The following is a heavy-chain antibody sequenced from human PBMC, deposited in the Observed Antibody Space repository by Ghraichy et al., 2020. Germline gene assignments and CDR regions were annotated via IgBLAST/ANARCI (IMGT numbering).Heavy chain of an antibody. Sequence: SETLSLTCAVYGGSFSGYSWSWIRQPPGKGLEWIGEINHSGSTNYNPSLKSRVTISVDTSKNQFSLKLSSVTAADTAVYYCSRGGLLLWFGESLKYYYYGMDVWGQGSTVTVSS. CDR3: SRGGLLLWFGESLKYYYYGMDV. D-gene: IGHD3-10*01. CDR2: INHSGST. CDR1: GGSFSGYS. J-gene: IGHJ6*02. V-gene: IGHV4-34*01.